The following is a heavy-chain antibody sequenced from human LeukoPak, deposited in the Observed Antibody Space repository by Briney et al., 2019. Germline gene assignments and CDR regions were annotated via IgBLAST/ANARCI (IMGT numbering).Heavy chain of an antibody. Sequence: PGGSLRLSCAASGFTFSDYYMSWIRQAPGKGLEWVSYISSSGSTIYYADSVKGRFTISRDNAKNSLYLQMNSLRAEDTAVYYCARARIVVVTAITLDYWGQGTLVTVSS. CDR2: ISSSGSTI. V-gene: IGHV3-11*04. CDR1: GFTFSDYY. J-gene: IGHJ4*02. D-gene: IGHD2-21*02. CDR3: ARARIVVVTAITLDY.